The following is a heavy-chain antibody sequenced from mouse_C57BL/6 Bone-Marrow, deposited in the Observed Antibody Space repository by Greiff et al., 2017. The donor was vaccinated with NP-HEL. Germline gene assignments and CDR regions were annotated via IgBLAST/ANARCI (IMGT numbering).Heavy chain of an antibody. CDR1: GFSLTSYG. Sequence: QVQLKQSGPGLVQPSQSLSITCTVSGFSLTSYGVHWVRQSPGKGLEWLGVIWSGGRTDYNAAFISRLSISKDNSKSQVFFKMNSLQADDTAIYYCARNWDYYGSSCPTEHFDVWGTGTTVTVSS. V-gene: IGHV2-2*01. CDR2: IWSGGRT. J-gene: IGHJ1*03. D-gene: IGHD1-1*01. CDR3: ARNWDYYGSSCPTEHFDV.